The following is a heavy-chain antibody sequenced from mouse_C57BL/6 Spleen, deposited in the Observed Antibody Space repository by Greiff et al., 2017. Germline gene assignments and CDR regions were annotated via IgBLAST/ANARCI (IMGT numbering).Heavy chain of an antibody. J-gene: IGHJ1*03. Sequence: VQLKESGPGLVKPSQSLSLTCSVTGYSITSGYYWNWIRQFPGNKLEWMGYISYDGSNNYNPSLKNRISITRDTSKNQFFLKLNSVTTEDTATYYCARDGYYYWYFDVWGTGTTVTVSS. CDR1: GYSITSGYY. V-gene: IGHV3-6*01. CDR3: ARDGYYYWYFDV. D-gene: IGHD2-3*01. CDR2: ISYDGSN.